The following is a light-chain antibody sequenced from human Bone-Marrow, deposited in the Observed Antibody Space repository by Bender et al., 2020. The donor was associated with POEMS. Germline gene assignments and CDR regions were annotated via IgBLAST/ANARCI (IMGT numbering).Light chain of an antibody. J-gene: IGLJ1*01. CDR2: EVS. CDR3: CSYAPTNTFV. CDR1: SNDVGSSNL. Sequence: QSALTQPASVSGSPGQSITISCTGTSNDVGSSNLVSWYQQHPGKAPKLIIYEVSKRPSGVPDRFSGSKSGNTASLTISGLQSEDEADYYCCSYAPTNTFVFGIGTKVTVL. V-gene: IGLV2-23*02.